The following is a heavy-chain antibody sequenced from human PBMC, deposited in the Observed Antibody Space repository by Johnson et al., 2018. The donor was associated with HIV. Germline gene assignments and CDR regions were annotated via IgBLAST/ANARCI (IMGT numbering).Heavy chain of an antibody. CDR1: GFTFSSYA. CDR3: ASRKDIVLVVYAEIADAFDI. Sequence: VLLVESGGGLVQPGRSLKLSCAASGFTFSSYAMSRVRQATGKGLEWVSAIGTAGDTYYPGSVKGRFTISRENAKNSLYLQMNSLRAEDTAVYYCASRKDIVLVVYAEIADAFDIWGQGTMVTVSS. V-gene: IGHV3-13*01. D-gene: IGHD2-8*02. CDR2: IGTAGDT. J-gene: IGHJ3*02.